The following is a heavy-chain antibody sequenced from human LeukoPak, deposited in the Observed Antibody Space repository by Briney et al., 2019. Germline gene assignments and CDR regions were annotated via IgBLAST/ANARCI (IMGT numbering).Heavy chain of an antibody. V-gene: IGHV3-30*18. J-gene: IGHJ4*02. CDR1: GFTFSSYG. CDR3: AKDAYDSSGYSYLDY. CDR2: ISYDGGNK. D-gene: IGHD3-22*01. Sequence: GRSLRLSCAASGFTFSSYGMHWVRQAPGKGLEWVAVISYDGGNKYYADSVKGRFTISRDNSKNTLYLQMNSLRAEDTAVYYCAKDAYDSSGYSYLDYWGQGTLVTVSS.